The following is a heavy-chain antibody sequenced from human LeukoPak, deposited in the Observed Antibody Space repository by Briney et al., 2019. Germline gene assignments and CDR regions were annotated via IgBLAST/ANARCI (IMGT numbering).Heavy chain of an antibody. CDR1: GFTFSSYG. D-gene: IGHD5/OR15-5a*01. CDR3: ATDIVSTTHQYVGSDY. CDR2: IWYDGSNK. J-gene: IGHJ4*02. V-gene: IGHV3-30*02. Sequence: PGGSLRLSCAASGFTFSSYGMHWVRQAPGKGLEWVAVIWYDGSNKYYADSVKGRFTISRDNSKNTLYLQMNSLRAEDTAGYYCATDIVSTTHQYVGSDYWGQGTLVTVSS.